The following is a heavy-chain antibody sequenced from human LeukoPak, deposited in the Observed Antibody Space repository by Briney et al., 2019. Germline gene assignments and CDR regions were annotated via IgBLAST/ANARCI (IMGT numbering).Heavy chain of an antibody. CDR2: IYTSGST. CDR1: GGSISSYY. J-gene: IGHJ4*02. D-gene: IGHD5-24*01. V-gene: IGHV4-4*07. Sequence: PSETLSLTCTVSGGSISSYYWIWIRQPAGKGLEWIGRIYTSGSTNYNPSLKSRVTISVDTSKNQFSLKLSSVTAADTAVYYCAREEMATITSYFDYWGQGTLATVSS. CDR3: AREEMATITSYFDY.